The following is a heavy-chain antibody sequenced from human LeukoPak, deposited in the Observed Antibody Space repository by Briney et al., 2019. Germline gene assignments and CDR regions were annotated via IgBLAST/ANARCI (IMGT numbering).Heavy chain of an antibody. J-gene: IGHJ6*03. V-gene: IGHV4-4*07. CDR2: VYTSGIT. D-gene: IGHD3-9*01. CDR3: ARHNGFDRGYYYYMDV. CDR1: GGFINSYY. Sequence: SETLSLTCTVSGGFINSYYWSWIRQPAGKGLEWIGRVYTSGITNYNPSLKSRITMSVDTSKNQISLKLTSVTAADTAVYYCARHNGFDRGYYYYMDVWGKGTTVTVSS.